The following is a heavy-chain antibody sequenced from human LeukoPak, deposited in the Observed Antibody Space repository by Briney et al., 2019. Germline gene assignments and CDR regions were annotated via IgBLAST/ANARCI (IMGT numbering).Heavy chain of an antibody. CDR2: ISWNSGSI. CDR3: AKDITVMGAPPYFDY. J-gene: IGHJ4*02. D-gene: IGHD1-26*01. CDR1: GFTFYDYA. Sequence: GGSLRLSCAASGFTFYDYAMHWVRQAPGKGLEWVSGISWNSGSIGYADSVKGRFTISRDNAKNSPYLQMNSLRAEDAASYYCAKDITVMGAPPYFDYWGQGTLVTVSS. V-gene: IGHV3-9*01.